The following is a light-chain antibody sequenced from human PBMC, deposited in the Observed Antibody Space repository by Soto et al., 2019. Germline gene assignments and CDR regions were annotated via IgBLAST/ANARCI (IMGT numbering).Light chain of an antibody. V-gene: IGKV3-20*01. CDR1: QSVSSSY. Sequence: EIVLTQSPGTLSLSPGERATLSCRASQSVSSSYLAWYQQKPGQAPRLLNYGASSRATGIPDRFSGSGSGTDSTLTISRLEPEDFAVYYCQQYGSSPWITFGQGTRLEIK. CDR3: QQYGSSPWIT. CDR2: GAS. J-gene: IGKJ5*01.